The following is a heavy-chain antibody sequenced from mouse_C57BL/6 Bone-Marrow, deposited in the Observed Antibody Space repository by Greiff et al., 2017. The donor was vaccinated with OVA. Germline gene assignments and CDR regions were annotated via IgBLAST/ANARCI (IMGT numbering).Heavy chain of an antibody. V-gene: IGHV1-66*01. CDR2: IYPRDGST. CDR1: GYTFTSYD. Sequence: VQLQQSGPELVKPGASVKLSCKASGYTFTSYDINWVKQRPGQGLEWIGWIYPRDGSTKYNEKFKGKATLTADTSSSTAYMQLSSLTSEDSAVYYCARGRIYYGNYEGFAYWGQGTLVTVSA. J-gene: IGHJ3*01. D-gene: IGHD2-1*01. CDR3: ARGRIYYGNYEGFAY.